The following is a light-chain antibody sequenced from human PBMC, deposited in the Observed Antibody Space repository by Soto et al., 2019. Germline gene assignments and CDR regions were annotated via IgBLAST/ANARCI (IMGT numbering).Light chain of an antibody. V-gene: IGLV2-23*01. CDR1: SSDVGSYNL. J-gene: IGLJ1*01. CDR3: CSYAGTNTFV. Sequence: QSVLTQPASVSGSPGQSITISCTGTSSDVGSYNLVSWYQQHPGKAPKLMIYEGNKRPSRVSNRFSGSKSANTASLTISGLQTEDEADYYCCSYAGTNTFVFGTGTKVTVL. CDR2: EGN.